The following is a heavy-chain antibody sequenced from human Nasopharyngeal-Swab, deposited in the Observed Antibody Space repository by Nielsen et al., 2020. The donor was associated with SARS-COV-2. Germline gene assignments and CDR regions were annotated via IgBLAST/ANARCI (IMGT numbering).Heavy chain of an antibody. CDR3: ASLNPMRY. J-gene: IGHJ4*02. CDR1: GFTFSSYA. Sequence: GESLKISCAASGFTFSSYAMSWVRQAPGKGLEWVSAISGSGGSTYYADSVKGRFTISRDNSKNSLYLQMNSLRAEDTAVYYCASLNPMRYWGQGTLVTVSS. D-gene: IGHD3-22*01. V-gene: IGHV3-23*01. CDR2: ISGSGGST.